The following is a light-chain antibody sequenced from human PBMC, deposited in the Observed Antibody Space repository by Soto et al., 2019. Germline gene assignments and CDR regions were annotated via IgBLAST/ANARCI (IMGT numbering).Light chain of an antibody. CDR1: QSISSW. CDR3: QQYNSYST. Sequence: DIQMTQSPSTLSASVGDRVTITCRASQSISSWLAWYQQKPGKAPKLLIYKASSLQSGVPSRFSGSGSGTELTLTISSLQPDYFATYYCQQYNSYSTFGQGTKVEIK. J-gene: IGKJ1*01. V-gene: IGKV1-5*03. CDR2: KAS.